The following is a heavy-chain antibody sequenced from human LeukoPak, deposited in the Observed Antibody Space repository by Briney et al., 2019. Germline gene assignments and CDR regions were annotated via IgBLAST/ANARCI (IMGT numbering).Heavy chain of an antibody. CDR2: IKQDGSEK. V-gene: IGHV3-7*01. CDR3: ARDKVITFYGMDV. D-gene: IGHD3-22*01. Sequence: GGSLRLSCAASGFTFSSYWMSWVRQAPGKGLEWVANIKQDGSEKYYVDSVKGRFTISRDNAKNSLYLQMNSLRAEDTAVYYCARDKVITFYGMDVWGQGTTVTVSS. CDR1: GFTFSSYW. J-gene: IGHJ6*02.